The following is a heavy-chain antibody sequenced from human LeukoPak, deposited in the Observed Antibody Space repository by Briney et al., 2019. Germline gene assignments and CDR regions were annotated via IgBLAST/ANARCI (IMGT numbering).Heavy chain of an antibody. Sequence: GASVKVSCKASGYTFTSYGISWVRQAPGQGLEWMGWISAYNGNTNYAQKLQGRVTMTTDTSTSTAYMELRSLRSDDTAVYYCARADIVVVPAGSDYWGQGTLVTVSS. D-gene: IGHD2-2*01. CDR2: ISAYNGNT. CDR1: GYTFTSYG. J-gene: IGHJ4*02. V-gene: IGHV1-18*01. CDR3: ARADIVVVPAGSDY.